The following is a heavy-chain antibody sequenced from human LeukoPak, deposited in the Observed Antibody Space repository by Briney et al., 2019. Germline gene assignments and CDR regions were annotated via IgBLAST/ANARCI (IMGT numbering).Heavy chain of an antibody. V-gene: IGHV3-23*01. CDR2: ISGSGGST. D-gene: IGHD3-3*01. J-gene: IGHJ4*02. Sequence: GGSLRLSCAANEFTFSSYAMSWVRRAPGKGLEWVSGISGSGGSTYYAVSVKGRFTISRDNSKNTLYLQMNGLRAEDTALYYCAKDVGFLEWLVCFDYWGQGTLVTVSS. CDR1: EFTFSSYA. CDR3: AKDVGFLEWLVCFDY.